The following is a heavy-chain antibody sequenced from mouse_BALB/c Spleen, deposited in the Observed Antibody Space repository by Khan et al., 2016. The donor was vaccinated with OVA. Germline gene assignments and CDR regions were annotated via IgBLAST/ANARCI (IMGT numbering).Heavy chain of an antibody. CDR2: ISSGGDYT. Sequence: EVELVESGGDLVKPGGSLKLSCAASGFTFSSYSMSWVRQTLDKRLVWVASISSGGDYTYYPDSVKGRFTISRDNAKNTLYLQMSDLKSEDTAMYYSTDHLTGSIAYWGQGTLVTVSA. J-gene: IGHJ3*01. CDR1: GFTFSSYS. CDR3: TDHLTGSIAY. V-gene: IGHV5-6*01. D-gene: IGHD4-1*01.